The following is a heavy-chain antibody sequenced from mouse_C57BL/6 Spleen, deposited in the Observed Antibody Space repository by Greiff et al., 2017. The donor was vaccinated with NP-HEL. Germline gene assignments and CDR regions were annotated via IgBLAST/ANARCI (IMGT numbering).Heavy chain of an antibody. V-gene: IGHV5-4*01. D-gene: IGHD2-1*01. CDR2: ISDGGSYT. J-gene: IGHJ2*01. CDR1: GFTFSSYA. CDR3: AIDRGNYNY. Sequence: EVKLVESGGGLVKPGGSLKLSCAASGFTFSSYAMSWVRQTPEKRLEWVATISDGGSYTYYPDNVKGRFTISRDNAKNNLYLQMSHLKSEDTAMYYCAIDRGNYNYWGQGTTLTVSS.